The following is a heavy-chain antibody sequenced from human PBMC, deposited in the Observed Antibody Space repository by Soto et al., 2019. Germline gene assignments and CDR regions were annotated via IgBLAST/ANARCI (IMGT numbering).Heavy chain of an antibody. J-gene: IGHJ3*02. V-gene: IGHV3-30*03. CDR1: GFTFISHG. D-gene: IGHD1-26*01. CDR2: ISYDGSNK. CDR3: ARDRTMLELVGATIPVLGAFDI. Sequence: WGPLRLSCAAFGFTFISHGMHRVLQATGKGLEWVAVISYDGSNKYYADSVKGRFTISRDNSKNTLYPQMNSLRAEDTAVYYWARDRTMLELVGATIPVLGAFDIWGQGTMVTVSS.